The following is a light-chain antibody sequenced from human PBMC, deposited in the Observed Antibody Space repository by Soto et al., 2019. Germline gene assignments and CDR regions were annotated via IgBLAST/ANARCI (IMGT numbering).Light chain of an antibody. V-gene: IGKV3-20*01. CDR1: QSVSSNY. CDR3: QQYGSSSWT. CDR2: GAS. J-gene: IGKJ1*01. Sequence: IVMTQSPGTLSLSQEETATLSCRASQSVSSNYVAWFHQKPGQAPRLLIYGASSRATGVPDRFSASGSGTDFTLTISRLEPEDFAVYYCQQYGSSSWTFGQGTKV.